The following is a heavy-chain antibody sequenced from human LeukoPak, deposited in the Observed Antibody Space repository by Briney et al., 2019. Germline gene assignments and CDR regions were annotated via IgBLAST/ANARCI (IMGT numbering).Heavy chain of an antibody. J-gene: IGHJ5*02. CDR2: ISNDGSHE. Sequence: GGSLRLSCEASGTTFNIYALHWFRQGPGKRLEWVAVISNDGSHEEYADSVKGRFILSRDNTKNTMYLKMNGLRTEDSGVYYCARDGCSSTSCYRWFDPWGQGTLVTVSS. V-gene: IGHV3-30*01. CDR1: GTTFNIYA. D-gene: IGHD2-2*01. CDR3: ARDGCSSTSCYRWFDP.